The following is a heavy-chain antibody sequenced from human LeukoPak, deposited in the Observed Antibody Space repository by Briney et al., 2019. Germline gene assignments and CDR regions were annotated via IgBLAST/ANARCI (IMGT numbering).Heavy chain of an antibody. D-gene: IGHD7-27*01. CDR3: AKGESVPGDFDY. J-gene: IGHJ4*02. Sequence: GGSLRLSCAASGFTFSSYAMSWVRQAPGKGLEWVSAISGSGGSTYYAGSVKGRFTTSRDNSKNTLYLQMNSLRAEDTAVYYCAKGESVPGDFDYWGQGTLVTVSS. V-gene: IGHV3-23*01. CDR1: GFTFSSYA. CDR2: ISGSGGST.